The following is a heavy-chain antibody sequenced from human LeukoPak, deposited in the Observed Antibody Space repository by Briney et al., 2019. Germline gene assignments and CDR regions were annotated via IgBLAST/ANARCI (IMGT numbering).Heavy chain of an antibody. J-gene: IGHJ4*02. CDR3: ADSGSYSLY. Sequence: GGSLRLSCAASGFTFTSYDMHWVRQAPGKGLEWVAVISYDGTNKYYADSVKGRFTISRDNSKNTLYLQMNSLGVEDTAVYYCADSGSYSLYWGQGTLVTVSS. CDR1: GFTFTSYD. V-gene: IGHV3-30*03. CDR2: ISYDGTNK. D-gene: IGHD1-26*01.